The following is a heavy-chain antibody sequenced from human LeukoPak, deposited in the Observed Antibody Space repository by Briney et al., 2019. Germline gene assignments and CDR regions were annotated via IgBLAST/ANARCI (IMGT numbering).Heavy chain of an antibody. Sequence: GGSLRLSCAASGFTFSSYGMPWVRQAPGKGLEWVAVIWYDGSNKYYADSVKGRFTISRDNSKNTLYLQMNSLRAEDTAVYYCARARIGGYSSSWPLDYWGQGTLVTVSS. V-gene: IGHV3-33*01. J-gene: IGHJ4*02. CDR3: ARARIGGYSSSWPLDY. CDR1: GFTFSSYG. D-gene: IGHD6-13*01. CDR2: IWYDGSNK.